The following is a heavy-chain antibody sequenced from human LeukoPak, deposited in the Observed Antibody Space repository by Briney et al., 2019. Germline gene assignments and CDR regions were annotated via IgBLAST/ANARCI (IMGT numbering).Heavy chain of an antibody. V-gene: IGHV4-59*01. D-gene: IGHD5-18*01. Sequence: SETLSLTCTVSGGSISSYYWSWIRQPPGKGLEWIGNIYYSGSTNYNPSLKSRVTISVDTSKNQFSLKLSSVTAADTAVYYCARGFGSYGYGDYWGQGTLVTVSS. J-gene: IGHJ4*02. CDR2: IYYSGST. CDR1: GGSISSYY. CDR3: ARGFGSYGYGDY.